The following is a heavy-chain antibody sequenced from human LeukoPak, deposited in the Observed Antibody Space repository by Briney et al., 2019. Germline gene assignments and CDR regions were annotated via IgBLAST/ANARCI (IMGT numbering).Heavy chain of an antibody. J-gene: IGHJ4*02. D-gene: IGHD6-13*01. Sequence: ASVKVSCKASGGTFSNYAINWVRQAPGQGLEWMGGIIPIFGTAYYAQNFQDRVTITADESTSTAHMQLSSRRSEDTAVYYCATEGAGSSWYRAFDYWGQGALVTVSS. V-gene: IGHV1-69*13. CDR3: ATEGAGSSWYRAFDY. CDR2: IIPIFGTA. CDR1: GGTFSNYA.